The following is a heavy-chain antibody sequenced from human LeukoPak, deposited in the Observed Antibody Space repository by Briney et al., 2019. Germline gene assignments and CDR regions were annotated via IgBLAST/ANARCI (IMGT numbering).Heavy chain of an antibody. CDR1: RFTFSSYS. Sequence: PGGSLRLSCAASRFTFSSYSMNWVRQAPGKGLEWVSSISSSSSYIYYADSVKGRFTISRDNAKNSLYLQMNSLRAEDTAVYYCAREGRIAAAASDYWGQGTLVTVSS. V-gene: IGHV3-21*01. CDR3: AREGRIAAAASDY. D-gene: IGHD6-13*01. J-gene: IGHJ4*02. CDR2: ISSSSSYI.